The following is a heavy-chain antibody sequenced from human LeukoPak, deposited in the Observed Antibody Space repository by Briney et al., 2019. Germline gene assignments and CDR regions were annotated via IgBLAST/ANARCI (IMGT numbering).Heavy chain of an antibody. V-gene: IGHV3-21*01. D-gene: IGHD3-9*01. CDR2: ITTSSSYI. CDR3: ARDGDILTGYYKYYFDY. Sequence: GGSLRLSCAASAFTFSSYTMNWVRQPPGKGLEWVSSITTSSSYIYYADSVKGRFTISRDNAKKSLYLQMNSLRAEDTAVYYCARDGDILTGYYKYYFDYWGQGTLVTVSS. CDR1: AFTFSSYT. J-gene: IGHJ4*02.